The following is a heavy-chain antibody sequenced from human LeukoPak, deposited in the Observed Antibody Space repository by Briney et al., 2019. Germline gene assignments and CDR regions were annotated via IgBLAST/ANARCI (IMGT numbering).Heavy chain of an antibody. D-gene: IGHD3-10*01. CDR3: ARSFGLLWFGDPNWFDP. CDR2: ISAYNGNT. V-gene: IGHV1-18*04. Sequence: GASVKVSCKASGYTFTSYGISWVRQAPGQGLEWMGWISAYNGNTNYPQKLQGRVTMTTDTSTSTAYMELRSLRSDDTAVYYCARSFGLLWFGDPNWFDPWGQGTLVTVSS. J-gene: IGHJ5*02. CDR1: GYTFTSYG.